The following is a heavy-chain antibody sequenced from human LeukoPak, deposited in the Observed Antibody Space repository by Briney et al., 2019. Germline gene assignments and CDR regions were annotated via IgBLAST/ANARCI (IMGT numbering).Heavy chain of an antibody. J-gene: IGHJ4*02. CDR2: VSAGGDT. CDR1: GITFSSYS. Sequence: PGGSLRLSCAASGITFSSYSMNWVRQAPGKGLEWVSTVSAGGDTYYADSVKGRFTISRDNSENTLYLQMNRLRVEDTAVYYCARYCSGVRCYSGIDYWGQGTLVTVSS. V-gene: IGHV3-23*01. CDR3: ARYCSGVRCYSGIDY. D-gene: IGHD2-15*01.